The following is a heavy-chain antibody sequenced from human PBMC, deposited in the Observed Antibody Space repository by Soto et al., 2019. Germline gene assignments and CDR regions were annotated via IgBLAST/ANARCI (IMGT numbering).Heavy chain of an antibody. V-gene: IGHV4-34*01. D-gene: IGHD1-1*01. Sequence: SETLSLTCAVYGGSFSGYYWSWIRQPPGKGLEWIGEINHSGSTNYNPSLKSRVTISVDTSKNQFSLKLSSVTAADTAVYYCARGFKVLISSTVAGTNDAFDIWGQGTMVTVSS. CDR1: GGSFSGYY. J-gene: IGHJ3*02. CDR3: ARGFKVLISSTVAGTNDAFDI. CDR2: INHSGST.